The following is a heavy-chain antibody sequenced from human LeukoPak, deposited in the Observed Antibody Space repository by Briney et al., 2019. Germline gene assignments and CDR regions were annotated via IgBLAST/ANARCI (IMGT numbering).Heavy chain of an antibody. D-gene: IGHD6-6*01. CDR3: ARFYLDSSSPGFDY. V-gene: IGHV4-34*01. J-gene: IGHJ4*02. Sequence: SETLSLTCTVSGGSISGYYWSWIRQPPGKGLEWIGEINHSGSTNYNPSLKSRVTISVDTSKNQFSLKLSSVTAADTAVYYCARFYLDSSSPGFDYWGQGTLITVSS. CDR1: GGSISGYY. CDR2: INHSGST.